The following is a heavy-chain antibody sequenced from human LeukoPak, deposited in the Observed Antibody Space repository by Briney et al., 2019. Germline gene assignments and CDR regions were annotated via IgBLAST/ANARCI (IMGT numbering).Heavy chain of an antibody. CDR3: ARGNRPYGEHEAFDI. V-gene: IGHV4-61*01. CDR2: IYYSGST. J-gene: IGHJ3*02. CDR1: GGSVSSGSYY. Sequence: SETLSLTCIVSGGSVSSGSYYWSWIRQPPGKGLEWIGYIYYSGSTNYNPSLKSRVTISVDTSKNQFSLKVSSVSAADTAVYYCARGNRPYGEHEAFDIWGHGTTVTVSP. D-gene: IGHD3-10*01.